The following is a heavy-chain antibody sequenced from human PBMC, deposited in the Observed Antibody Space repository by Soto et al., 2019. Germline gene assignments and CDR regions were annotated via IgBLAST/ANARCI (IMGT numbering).Heavy chain of an antibody. Sequence: GSLRLSCAASGFTFSGSAMHWVRQASGKGLEWVGRIRSKANSYATAYAASVKGRFTISRDDSKNTAYLQMNSLKTEDTAVYYCTSRGTMIVVVWGQGTLVTVSS. CDR2: IRSKANSYAT. J-gene: IGHJ4*02. D-gene: IGHD3-22*01. CDR1: GFTFSGSA. CDR3: TSRGTMIVVV. V-gene: IGHV3-73*01.